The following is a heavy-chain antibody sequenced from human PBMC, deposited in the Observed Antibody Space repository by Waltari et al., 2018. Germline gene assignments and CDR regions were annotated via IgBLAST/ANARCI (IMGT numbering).Heavy chain of an antibody. Sequence: QVQLVQSGAELKKPGSSVKVSCKASGGTFSSYAISWLRQAPGQGLEWMGGIIPIFGTANYAQKIKGRVTITADESTSTAYMELSSLRSEETAVYYCARAVADFWSGYLPFDYWGQGTLVTVSS. D-gene: IGHD3-3*01. CDR3: ARAVADFWSGYLPFDY. CDR2: IIPIFGTA. CDR1: GGTFSSYA. V-gene: IGHV1-69*01. J-gene: IGHJ4*02.